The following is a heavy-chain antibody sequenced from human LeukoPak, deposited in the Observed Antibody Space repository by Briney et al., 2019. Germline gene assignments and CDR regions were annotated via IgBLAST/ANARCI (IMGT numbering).Heavy chain of an antibody. CDR1: GGSISSYY. CDR3: ARDLGAGTAMVTPRVYFQH. Sequence: SETLSLTCTVSGGSISSYYWSWIRQPAGKGLEWIGRIYTSGSTNYNPSLKSRVTMSVDTSKNQFSLKLSSVTAADTAVYYCARDLGAGTAMVTPRVYFQHWGQGTLVTVSS. D-gene: IGHD5-18*01. CDR2: IYTSGST. J-gene: IGHJ1*01. V-gene: IGHV4-4*07.